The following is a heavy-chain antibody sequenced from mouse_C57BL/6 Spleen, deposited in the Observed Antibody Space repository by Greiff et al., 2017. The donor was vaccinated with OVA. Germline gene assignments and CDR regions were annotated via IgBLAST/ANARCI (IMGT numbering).Heavy chain of an antibody. CDR1: GYTFTSYW. CDR2: IYPGSGST. D-gene: IGHD1-1*01. Sequence: QVQLQQPGAELVKPGASVKMSCKASGYTFTSYWITWVKQRPGQGLEWIGDIYPGSGSTNYNEKFKSKATLTVDTSSSTAYMQLSSLTSEDSAVYYCAGSDNTVVARRYFDYWGQGTTLTVSS. CDR3: AGSDNTVVARRYFDY. J-gene: IGHJ2*01. V-gene: IGHV1-55*01.